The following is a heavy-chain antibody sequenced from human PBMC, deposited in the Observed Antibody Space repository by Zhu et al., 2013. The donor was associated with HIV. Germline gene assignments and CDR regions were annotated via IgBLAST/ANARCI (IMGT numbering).Heavy chain of an antibody. V-gene: IGHV4-38-2*02. D-gene: IGHD3-10*01. J-gene: IGHJ4*02. CDR2: IYHNGNT. Sequence: QVQLQESGPGLVKPSEALSLTCTVSGFSISSGYYWGWIRKPPGKGLEWIGAIYHNGNTFYNPSLKSRVTISVDTSENQFSLKLNSVTAADTAVYYCARGGPAGDFDYWGQGTLVTVSS. CDR3: ARGGPAGDFDY. CDR1: GFSISSGYY.